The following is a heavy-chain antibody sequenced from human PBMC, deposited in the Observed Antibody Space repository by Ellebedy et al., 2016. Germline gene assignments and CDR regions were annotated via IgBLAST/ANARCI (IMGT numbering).Heavy chain of an antibody. Sequence: SLKISCAASGFTFDDYAMHWVRQGPGKGLEWVSGITWNSGSIVYADSVKGRFTISRDNAKNSLYLQMNSLRAEDTAVYYCAREGIAVAAFDYWGQGTLVTVSS. CDR3: AREGIAVAAFDY. CDR1: GFTFDDYA. D-gene: IGHD6-19*01. J-gene: IGHJ4*02. CDR2: ITWNSGSI. V-gene: IGHV3-9*01.